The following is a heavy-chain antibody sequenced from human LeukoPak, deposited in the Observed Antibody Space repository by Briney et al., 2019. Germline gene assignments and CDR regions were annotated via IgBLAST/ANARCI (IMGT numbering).Heavy chain of an antibody. D-gene: IGHD3-10*01. CDR2: IYGSGTT. J-gene: IGHJ6*03. CDR1: DYSISSGYY. V-gene: IGHV4-38-2*02. CDR3: ARVYGSGSYYNGYYYYYMDV. Sequence: PSETLSLTCSVSDYSISSGYYWGWIRQPPGKGLEWIGSIYGSGTTYYNPSLKSRVNISVDMSKNQFSLKLSSVTAADTAVYYCARVYGSGSYYNGYYYYYMDVWGKGTTVTISS.